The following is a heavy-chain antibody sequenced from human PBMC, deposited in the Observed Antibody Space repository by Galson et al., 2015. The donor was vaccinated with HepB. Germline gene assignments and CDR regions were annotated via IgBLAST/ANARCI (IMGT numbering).Heavy chain of an antibody. Sequence: SLRLSCAGSGFTFSGSAMHWVRQASGKGLEWVGHIRSKANSYATAYAASVKGRFTISREDSTNTAYLEMNSLKTEDTAVYYCTRRNPDYTARVLHYGMDVWSHGTTVPVS. V-gene: IGHV3-73*01. CDR3: TRRNPDYTARVLHYGMDV. CDR2: IRSKANSYAT. J-gene: IGHJ6*02. D-gene: IGHD3-3*01. CDR1: GFTFSGSA.